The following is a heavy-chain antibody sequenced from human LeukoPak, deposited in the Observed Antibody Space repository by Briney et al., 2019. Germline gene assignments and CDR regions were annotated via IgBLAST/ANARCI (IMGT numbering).Heavy chain of an antibody. CDR1: GVSISNYY. D-gene: IGHD6-13*01. CDR2: IIYSGST. CDR3: ARGTIAADDYYYMDV. Sequence: SETLSLTCTVSGVSISNYYWSWIRKPPGKGLEWIGYIIYSGSTNYNPSLKSRVTISVDTSKNQFSLKLTSVTAADTAVYYCARGTIAADDYYYMDVWGKGTTVTISS. J-gene: IGHJ6*03. V-gene: IGHV4-59*08.